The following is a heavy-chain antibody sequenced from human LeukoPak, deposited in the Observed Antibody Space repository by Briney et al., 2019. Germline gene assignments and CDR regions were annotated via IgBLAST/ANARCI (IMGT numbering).Heavy chain of an antibody. Sequence: SATLSLTCAVSGGSISMGGYSWSWIRQPPGKGLQWIVYIYHSGSTYYNPSLKSRVTISVHRFKNQFSLKLSSVTSADAAVYYCARGSVESTGPFDYWGQGTLVTVSS. CDR3: ARGSVESTGPFDY. CDR2: IYHSGST. CDR1: GGSISMGGYS. J-gene: IGHJ4*02. V-gene: IGHV4-30-2*01. D-gene: IGHD1-14*01.